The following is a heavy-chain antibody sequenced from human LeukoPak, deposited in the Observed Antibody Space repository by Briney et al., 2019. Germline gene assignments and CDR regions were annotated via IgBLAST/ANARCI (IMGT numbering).Heavy chain of an antibody. Sequence: QAGGSLRLSCAASGYTFSSYWMHWVRQAPGKGLVWVSRINSDGSSTSYADSVKGRFTISRDNAKNTLYLQMNSLRAEDTAVYYCARDRCYGSLIDYWGQATLVTVSS. V-gene: IGHV3-74*01. D-gene: IGHD2-2*01. J-gene: IGHJ4*02. CDR1: GYTFSSYW. CDR2: INSDGSST. CDR3: ARDRCYGSLIDY.